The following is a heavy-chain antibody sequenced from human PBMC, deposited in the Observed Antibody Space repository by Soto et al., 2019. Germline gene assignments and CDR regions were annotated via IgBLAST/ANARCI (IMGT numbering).Heavy chain of an antibody. CDR1: GYPVTAYY. Sequence: QLHLVQSGAVVKKPGASVTVSCSASGYPVTAYYMHWVRQAPGRGLEWLGVINPATGAAKYTQTFQGGVTMAGDTSTSTVFMELSGLTSEDTAVFYCARRGGLGVAGSAAFDVWGQGTLVIVSS. D-gene: IGHD3-3*01. CDR2: INPATGAA. J-gene: IGHJ3*01. CDR3: ARRGGLGVAGSAAFDV. V-gene: IGHV1-46*01.